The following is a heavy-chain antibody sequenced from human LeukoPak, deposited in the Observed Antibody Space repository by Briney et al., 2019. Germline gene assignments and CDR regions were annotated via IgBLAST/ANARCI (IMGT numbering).Heavy chain of an antibody. V-gene: IGHV1-8*01. CDR1: GYTFRSYE. D-gene: IGHD4-23*01. J-gene: IGHJ4*02. Sequence: ASVKVSCKASGYTFRSYEINWVRQAPGQGLEWVGWIHPNSGKTGYAQKFQGRVTMTRDTSPETAFMELSSLKFDDTAIFYCARGHYGGNRYFDIWGQGTLVTVSS. CDR3: ARGHYGGNRYFDI. CDR2: IHPNSGKT.